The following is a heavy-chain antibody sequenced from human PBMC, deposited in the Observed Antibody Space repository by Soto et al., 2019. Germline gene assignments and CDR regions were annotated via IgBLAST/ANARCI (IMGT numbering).Heavy chain of an antibody. J-gene: IGHJ5*02. D-gene: IGHD3-10*01. Sequence: ETLSLTCTVSGGSFSSNSYYWGWIRQPPGKGLEWIGSIYYSGSTYYNPSLKSRVTISVDTSKNQFSLKLSSVTAADTAVYYCARLLYGLGSWFDPWGQGTLVTVSS. V-gene: IGHV4-39*07. CDR1: GGSFSSNSYY. CDR2: IYYSGST. CDR3: ARLLYGLGSWFDP.